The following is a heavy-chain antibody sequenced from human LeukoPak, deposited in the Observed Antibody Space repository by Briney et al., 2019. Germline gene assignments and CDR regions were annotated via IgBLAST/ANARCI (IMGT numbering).Heavy chain of an antibody. Sequence: ASVTVSCKASGYTFTSYGVSWVRQAPGQGLEWMGWISAYNGNTNSAQKLQGRVTMTTDTSTSTAYMELRSLRSDDTAVYYCARAEADVWSGLIDYWGQGTLVTVSS. CDR2: ISAYNGNT. J-gene: IGHJ4*02. CDR1: GYTFTSYG. CDR3: ARAEADVWSGLIDY. V-gene: IGHV1-18*01. D-gene: IGHD3-3*01.